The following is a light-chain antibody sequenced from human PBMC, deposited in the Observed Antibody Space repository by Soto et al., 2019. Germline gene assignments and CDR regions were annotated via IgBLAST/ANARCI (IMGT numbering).Light chain of an antibody. CDR1: QRVSSN. Sequence: EVEMTQSPATVSVSPGERVTLSCRASQRVSSNVAWYQQKPGQAPRVLIFGASTRATRTPARFSGSGSGTEFTLTISSLQPEDFAVYYCQQYNIWPPYTFGQGTKVDIK. V-gene: IGKV3-15*01. CDR2: GAS. CDR3: QQYNIWPPYT. J-gene: IGKJ2*01.